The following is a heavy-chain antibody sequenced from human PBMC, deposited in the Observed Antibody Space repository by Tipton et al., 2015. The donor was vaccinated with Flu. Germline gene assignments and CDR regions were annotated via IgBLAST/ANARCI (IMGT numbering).Heavy chain of an antibody. V-gene: IGHV1-18*01. CDR1: GYTFTSYG. J-gene: IGHJ2*01. CDR3: ARVRYCSGGSCYSGWYFDL. Sequence: QLMQSGAEVKKPGASVKVSCKASGYTFTSYGISWVRQAPGQGLEWMGWISAYNGNTNYAQKLQGRVTMTTDTSTSTAYMELRSLRSDDTAVYYCARVRYCSGGSCYSGWYFDLWGRGTLVTVSS. CDR2: ISAYNGNT. D-gene: IGHD2-15*01.